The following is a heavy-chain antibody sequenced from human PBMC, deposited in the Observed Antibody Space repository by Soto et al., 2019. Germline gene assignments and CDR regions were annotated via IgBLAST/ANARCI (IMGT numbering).Heavy chain of an antibody. CDR3: ERRHCSSTSCPRSYYGMDV. CDR1: GYSFTNYW. Sequence: GESLKISCKDSGYSFTNYWISWVRQMPGKGLEWMGRIDPSDSYTNYSPSFQGHVTISADKSISTAYLQWSSLKASDTAVYYCERRHCSSTSCPRSYYGMDVWGQGTTVTVSS. D-gene: IGHD2-2*01. J-gene: IGHJ6*02. V-gene: IGHV5-10-1*01. CDR2: IDPSDSYT.